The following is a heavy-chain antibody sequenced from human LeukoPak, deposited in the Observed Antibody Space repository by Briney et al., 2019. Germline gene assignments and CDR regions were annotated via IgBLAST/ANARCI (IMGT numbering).Heavy chain of an antibody. CDR3: ARVGFGEGAGAFGI. CDR1: GFTFSSYD. V-gene: IGHV3-13*01. Sequence: GGSLRLSCAASGFTFSSYDMHWVRQATGKGLEWVSAIGTAGDTYYPGSVKGRFTISRENAKNSLYLQMNSLRAGDTAVYYCARVGFGEGAGAFGIWGQGTMVTVSS. CDR2: IGTAGDT. D-gene: IGHD3-10*01. J-gene: IGHJ3*02.